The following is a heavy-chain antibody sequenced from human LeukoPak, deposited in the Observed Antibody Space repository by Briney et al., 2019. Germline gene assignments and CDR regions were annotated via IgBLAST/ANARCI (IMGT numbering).Heavy chain of an antibody. V-gene: IGHV4-59*01. Sequence: KTSETLSLTCTVSGGSISSYYWSWIRQPPGKGLEWIGYIYYSGSTNYNPSLKSRVTISVDTSKNQFSLKLSSVTAADTAVYYCAIASGATRPYAFDIWGQGTMVTVPS. CDR1: GGSISSYY. J-gene: IGHJ3*02. D-gene: IGHD1-26*01. CDR3: AIASGATRPYAFDI. CDR2: IYYSGST.